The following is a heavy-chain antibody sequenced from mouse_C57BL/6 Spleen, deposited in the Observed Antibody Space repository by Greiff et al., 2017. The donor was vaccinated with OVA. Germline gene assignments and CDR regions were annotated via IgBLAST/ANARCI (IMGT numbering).Heavy chain of an antibody. Sequence: VQLQQPGAELVRPGSSVKLSCKASGYTFTSYWMHWVKQRPIQGLEWIGNIDPSDSETHYNQKFKDKATLTVDKSSSTAYMQLSSLTSEDSAVYYCARRNDYDAIDYWGQGTSVTVSS. CDR1: GYTFTSYW. J-gene: IGHJ4*01. CDR3: ARRNDYDAIDY. V-gene: IGHV1-52*01. CDR2: IDPSDSET.